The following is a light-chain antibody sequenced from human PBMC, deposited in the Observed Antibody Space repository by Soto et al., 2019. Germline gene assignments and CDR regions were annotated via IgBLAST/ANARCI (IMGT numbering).Light chain of an antibody. Sequence: EIVLTQSPATLSLSAGERVTLSCRSSQSVDTMVAWYQQQVGRTPRLLIYETSSRATGVPARFSGSGAGTDFTLTISRLETEDFAIYFLQVRSDWPPFKYTFGQGTKLEV. J-gene: IGKJ2*01. V-gene: IGKV3-11*01. CDR3: QVRSDWPPFKYT. CDR1: QSVDTM. CDR2: ETS.